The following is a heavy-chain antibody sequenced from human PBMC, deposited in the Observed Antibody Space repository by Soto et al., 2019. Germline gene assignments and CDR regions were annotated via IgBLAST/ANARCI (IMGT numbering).Heavy chain of an antibody. CDR3: ARDRCTNVVCPRLDY. CDR2: IWYDGSNK. J-gene: IGHJ4*02. D-gene: IGHD2-8*01. V-gene: IGHV3-33*01. Sequence: GGPLRLSCAASGCTFSSYGMHCVRQAPGKGLEWVAVIWYDGSNKYYADSVKGRFTISRDNSKNTLYLQMNSLRAEDTAVYYCARDRCTNVVCPRLDYWGQGTLVTVS. CDR1: GCTFSSYG.